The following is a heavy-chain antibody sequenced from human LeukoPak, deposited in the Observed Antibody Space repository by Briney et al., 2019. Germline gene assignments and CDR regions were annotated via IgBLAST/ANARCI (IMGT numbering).Heavy chain of an antibody. CDR1: GFTFSSYS. CDR2: ISSSSSYI. Sequence: GGSLRLSCAASGFTFSSYSMNWVRQAPGKGLEWVSSISSSSSYIYYADSVKGRFTISRDNAKNSLYLQMNSLRAEDTAVYYCARDSSSGWFLFDYWGQGNLVTVSS. D-gene: IGHD6-19*01. V-gene: IGHV3-21*01. J-gene: IGHJ4*02. CDR3: ARDSSSGWFLFDY.